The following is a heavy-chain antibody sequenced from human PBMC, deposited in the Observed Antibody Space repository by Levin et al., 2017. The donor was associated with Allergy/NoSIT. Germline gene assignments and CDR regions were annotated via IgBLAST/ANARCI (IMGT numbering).Heavy chain of an antibody. Sequence: SETLSLTCTVSGDSVSNYYWSWIRQPAGKGLEWIGRIYTSGSTNYNPSLKSRVTMSVDTSKNQFSLKLSSVTAADTAVYYCARDPNPNYYGSGSGVYWGQGTLVTVSS. V-gene: IGHV4-4*07. CDR2: IYTSGST. CDR3: ARDPNPNYYGSGSGVY. D-gene: IGHD3-10*01. CDR1: GDSVSNYY. J-gene: IGHJ4*02.